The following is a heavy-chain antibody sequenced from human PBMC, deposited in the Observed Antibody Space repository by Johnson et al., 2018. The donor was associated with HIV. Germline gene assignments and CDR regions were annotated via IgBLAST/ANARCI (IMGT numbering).Heavy chain of an antibody. CDR3: ASGPQWLGDFDI. V-gene: IGHV3-23*04. CDR1: GFPLASSA. D-gene: IGHD6-19*01. CDR2: IYGGGGT. Sequence: EVQLVESGGGLEQPGGSLGLSGQALGFPLASSAMTGSRQAPGRGLEWVPAIYGGGGTNQQDSGQGRFTISRDNSKNTLYLQMNSLRAEDTAVYYCASGPQWLGDFDIWGQGTMVTVSS. J-gene: IGHJ3*02.